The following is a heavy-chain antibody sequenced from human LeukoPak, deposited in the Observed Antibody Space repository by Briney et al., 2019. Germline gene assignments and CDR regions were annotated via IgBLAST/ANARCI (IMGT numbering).Heavy chain of an antibody. J-gene: IGHJ5*02. V-gene: IGHV3-7*01. Sequence: GGSLRLSCAASGFTFSSYWTSWVRQAPGKGLEWVANIKQDGSEKYYVDSVKGRFTISRDNAKNSLYLQMNSLRAEDTAVYYCARTVLYGWFDPWGQGTLVTVSS. CDR3: ARTVLYGWFDP. D-gene: IGHD2-8*01. CDR2: IKQDGSEK. CDR1: GFTFSSYW.